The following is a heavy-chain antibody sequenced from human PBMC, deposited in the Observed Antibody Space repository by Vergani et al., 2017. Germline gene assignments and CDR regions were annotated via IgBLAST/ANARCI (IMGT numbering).Heavy chain of an antibody. J-gene: IGHJ4*02. V-gene: IGHV3-7*01. CDR2: IKQDGSEK. Sequence: EVQLVESGGGLVQPGGSLRLSCAASGFTFSSYWMSWVRQAPGKGLEWVANIKQDGSEKYYVDSVKGRFTISRDNSKNTLYLQMNSLRAEDTAVYYCARVSDDYGDPLFDYWGQGTLVTVSS. D-gene: IGHD4-17*01. CDR1: GFTFSSYW. CDR3: ARVSDDYGDPLFDY.